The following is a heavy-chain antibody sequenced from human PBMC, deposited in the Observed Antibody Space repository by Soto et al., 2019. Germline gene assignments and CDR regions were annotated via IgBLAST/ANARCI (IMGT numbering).Heavy chain of an antibody. J-gene: IGHJ4*02. D-gene: IGHD2-2*01. CDR3: ARVGYCSSTPCWPIGYFED. CDR2: IFDSGST. CDR1: GDSISSFY. V-gene: IGHV4-59*01. Sequence: QVQLQESGPGLVKPSETLSLTCTVSGDSISSFYWTWIRQPPGKGLEWVGYIFDSGSTNYNPSLTSRVTISVDTSENQFSLKLTSVTAADTAVYYCARVGYCSSTPCWPIGYFEDWGQGTLVTVSS.